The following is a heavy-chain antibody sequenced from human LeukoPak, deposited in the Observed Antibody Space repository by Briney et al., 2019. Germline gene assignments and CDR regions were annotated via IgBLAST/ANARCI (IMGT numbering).Heavy chain of an antibody. V-gene: IGHV3-11*01. CDR2: ISSSGSTI. D-gene: IGHD4-11*01. Sequence: GGSLRLSCAASGFTFSDYYMSWIRQAPGKGLEWVSYISSSGSTIYYPDSVKGRFTISRDNAKNSLYLQMNSLRAEDTAVYYCARTDYSNFYNWFDPWGQGTLVTVSS. J-gene: IGHJ5*02. CDR3: ARTDYSNFYNWFDP. CDR1: GFTFSDYY.